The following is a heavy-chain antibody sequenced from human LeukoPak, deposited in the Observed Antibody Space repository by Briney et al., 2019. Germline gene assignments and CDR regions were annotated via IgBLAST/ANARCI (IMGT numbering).Heavy chain of an antibody. CDR1: GGAISYYY. CDR2: IYYTGNT. V-gene: IGHV4-59*01. Sequence: PSETLSLTRTVSGGAISYYYWNWIRQPPGKGLEWIGYIYYTGNTNYNPSLKSRVTISVDTSKNQFSLKLSSVTAAGTAVYYCARDRLQLQSWGQGTLVTVSS. D-gene: IGHD5-24*01. J-gene: IGHJ5*02. CDR3: ARDRLQLQS.